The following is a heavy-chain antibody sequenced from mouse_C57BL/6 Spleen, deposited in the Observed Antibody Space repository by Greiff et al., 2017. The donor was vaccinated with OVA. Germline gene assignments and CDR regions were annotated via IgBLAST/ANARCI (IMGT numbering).Heavy chain of an antibody. CDR1: GYTFTSYW. CDR3: ARLLQGDYYAMDY. CDR2: IYPGSGST. J-gene: IGHJ4*01. V-gene: IGHV1-55*01. Sequence: VQLQQPGAELVKPGASVKMSCKASGYTFTSYWITWVKQRPGQGLEWIGDIYPGSGSTNYNEKFKSKATLTVDTSSSTAYMQLSSLTSEDSAVYYCARLLQGDYYAMDYWGQGTSVTVSS. D-gene: IGHD1-1*01.